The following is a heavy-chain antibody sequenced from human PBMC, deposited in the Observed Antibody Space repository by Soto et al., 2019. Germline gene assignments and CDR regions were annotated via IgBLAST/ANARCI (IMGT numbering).Heavy chain of an antibody. J-gene: IGHJ6*03. D-gene: IGHD6-13*01. CDR2: IYYSGST. CDR1: GGSISSSSYY. V-gene: IGHV4-39*01. Sequence: SETLSLTCTVSGGSISSSSYYWGWIRQPPGKGLEWIGSIYYSGSTYYNPSLKSRVTISVDTSKNQFSLKLSSVTAADTAVYFCSRFIAATARYYYYYCYMDVWGKGTTVTVSS. CDR3: SRFIAATARYYYYYCYMDV.